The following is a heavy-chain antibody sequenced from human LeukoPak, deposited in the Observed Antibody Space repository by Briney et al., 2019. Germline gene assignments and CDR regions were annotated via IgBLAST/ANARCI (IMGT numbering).Heavy chain of an antibody. CDR2: MNPNSGNT. J-gene: IGHJ6*02. D-gene: IGHD2-2*01. CDR1: GYTFTSYD. CDR3: ASIGVVPAAISPPSAYYYYYGMDV. Sequence: ASVKVSCKASGYTFTSYDINWVRQATGQGLEWMGWMNPNSGNTDYAQKFQGRVTMTRNTSIRTAYMELSSLRSEGTAVYYCASIGVVPAAISPPSAYYYYYGMDVWGQGTTVTVSS. V-gene: IGHV1-8*01.